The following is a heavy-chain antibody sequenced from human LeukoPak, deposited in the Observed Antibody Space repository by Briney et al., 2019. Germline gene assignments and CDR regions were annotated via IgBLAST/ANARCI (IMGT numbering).Heavy chain of an antibody. V-gene: IGHV1-8*01. J-gene: IGHJ4*02. Sequence: ASVTVSFTASGYTFTSYDINWVRQAPGQGREWMGWMNPNSGNTGYAQKFQGRVTMTRNTSISTAYMELSSLRSEDTAVYYCARVNWGDGYFDYWGQGTLVTVSS. CDR3: ARVNWGDGYFDY. CDR2: MNPNSGNT. D-gene: IGHD7-27*01. CDR1: GYTFTSYD.